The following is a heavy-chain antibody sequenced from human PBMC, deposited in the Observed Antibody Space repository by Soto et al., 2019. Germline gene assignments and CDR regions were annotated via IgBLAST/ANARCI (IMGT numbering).Heavy chain of an antibody. V-gene: IGHV3-23*01. CDR2: ISGGGGST. D-gene: IGHD3-10*01. CDR1: GFTFSSDA. J-gene: IGHJ4*02. CDR3: ARGNYGSGSYYKAFDY. Sequence: GGSLRLSCATSGFTFSSDAMNWVRQAPGKGLEWVSVISGGGGSTYYADSVKGRFTVSRDNSMKTLFLQMNSLGAEDTAVYYCARGNYGSGSYYKAFDYWGQGTRVTVSS.